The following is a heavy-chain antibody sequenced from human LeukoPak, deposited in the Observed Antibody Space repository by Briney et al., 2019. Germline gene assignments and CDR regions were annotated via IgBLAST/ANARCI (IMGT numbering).Heavy chain of an antibody. D-gene: IGHD2-15*01. J-gene: IGHJ4*02. CDR2: INHSGST. V-gene: IGHV4-34*01. CDR3: ASRGGGYCSGGSCYGIDGSLKS. Sequence: PSETLSLTCAVYGGSFSGYYWSWIRQPPGKGLEWIGEINHSGSTNYNPSLKSRVTISVDTSKNQFSLKLSSVTAADTAVYYCASRGGGYCSGGSCYGIDGSLKSWGQGTLVTVSS. CDR1: GGSFSGYY.